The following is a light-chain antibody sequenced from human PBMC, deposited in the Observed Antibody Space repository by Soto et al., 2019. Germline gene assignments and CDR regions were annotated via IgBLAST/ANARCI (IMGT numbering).Light chain of an antibody. J-gene: IGLJ3*02. CDR2: EVN. V-gene: IGLV2-8*01. CDR3: SSYACSNTWV. Sequence: QSALTQPPSASGSPGQSVTISCTGTNSDVGAYNYVSWYRQHPGKAPKLLIFEVNSRPSGVPDRFSGSKSGNTASLTVSGLQAEDESHYYCSSYACSNTWVFGGGTQLTVL. CDR1: NSDVGAYNY.